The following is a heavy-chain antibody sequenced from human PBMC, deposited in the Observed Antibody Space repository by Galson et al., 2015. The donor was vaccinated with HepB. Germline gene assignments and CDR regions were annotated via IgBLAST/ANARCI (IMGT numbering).Heavy chain of an antibody. V-gene: IGHV3-30*18. D-gene: IGHD3-16*02. Sequence: SLRLSCAASGFTFSSYGMHWVRQAPGKGLEWVTIISYDGSNKYYADSVKGRFTISRDNSKNTLYLQMNSLRAEDTAIYYCAKDQAHYDYIWGSYRYMRTGGGVFDIWGRGTMVTVSS. CDR2: ISYDGSNK. CDR1: GFTFSSYG. J-gene: IGHJ3*02. CDR3: AKDQAHYDYIWGSYRYMRTGGGVFDI.